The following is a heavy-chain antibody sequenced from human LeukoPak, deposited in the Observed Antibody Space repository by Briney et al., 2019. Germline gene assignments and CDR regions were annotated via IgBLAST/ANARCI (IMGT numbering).Heavy chain of an antibody. V-gene: IGHV3-66*01. D-gene: IGHD6-6*01. J-gene: IGHJ4*02. Sequence: PGGSLRLSCAASGFTVSNNYMRWVRQAPGKGLEWVSLIYSGCATFYADAVKGRSTISRDGSKNTLYLQMNSLRAEDTAVYYCARDPPAVAANTYGWGQGTLVTVSS. CDR2: IYSGCAT. CDR3: ARDPPAVAANTYG. CDR1: GFTVSNNY.